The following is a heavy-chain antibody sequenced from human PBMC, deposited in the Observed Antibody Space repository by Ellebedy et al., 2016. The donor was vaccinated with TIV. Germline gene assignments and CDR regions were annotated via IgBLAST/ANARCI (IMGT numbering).Heavy chain of an antibody. Sequence: MPSETLSLTCTVSGYLISDGYYWGWIRQPPGKGLEWIGNGYHSGSTFYNPSRKSRVSISVDTTKNQFSLRLASVTAADTAVYYCARDGTILVPAADMDVWGKGTTVTVSS. V-gene: IGHV4-38-2*02. J-gene: IGHJ6*03. CDR3: ARDGTILVPAADMDV. CDR1: GYLISDGYY. CDR2: GYHSGST. D-gene: IGHD2-2*01.